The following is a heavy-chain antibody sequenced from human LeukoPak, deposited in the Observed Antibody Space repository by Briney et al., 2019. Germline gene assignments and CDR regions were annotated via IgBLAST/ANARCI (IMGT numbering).Heavy chain of an antibody. V-gene: IGHV4-39*07. Sequence: RASETLSLTCTVSGDSISSYSYYWAWIRQPPGKGLEWIGSILFCGATYYNPSLKPRIIMSVDTSQNNFSLKLTSVTAADTAVYFCARESGDTRTVNSFDFWGRGTLITVSS. CDR2: ILFCGAT. D-gene: IGHD2-21*01. J-gene: IGHJ4*01. CDR1: GDSISSYSYY. CDR3: ARESGDTRTVNSFDF.